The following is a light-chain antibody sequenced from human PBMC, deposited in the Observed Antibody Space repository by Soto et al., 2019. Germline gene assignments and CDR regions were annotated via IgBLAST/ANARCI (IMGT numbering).Light chain of an antibody. V-gene: IGKV3-20*01. J-gene: IGKJ4*01. CDR3: QHYGMSSLT. Sequence: EIVLTQSPGTLSLSPGERATLSCRASQSVSSNYLAWYQQKLGQAPRLLIYGASSRATGIPDRFSGSGSGTDFTLTISRLEPGDFAVYYCQHYGMSSLTFGGWTKVEIK. CDR2: GAS. CDR1: QSVSSNY.